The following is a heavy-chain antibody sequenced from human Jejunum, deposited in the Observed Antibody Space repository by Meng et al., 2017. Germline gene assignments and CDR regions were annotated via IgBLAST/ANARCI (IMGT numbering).Heavy chain of an antibody. V-gene: IGHV3-7*01. Sequence: GESLKISCAAAGFILSNFWMSWVRQAPGKGLEWVANIKQDGSEKFYADSVKGRFTISRDNANNSLYLQMSYLGGDDTAMYFCARVHSTASEDFWGQGTPVTVSS. CDR3: ARVHSTASEDF. J-gene: IGHJ4*02. CDR1: GFILSNFW. CDR2: IKQDGSEK. D-gene: IGHD6-13*01.